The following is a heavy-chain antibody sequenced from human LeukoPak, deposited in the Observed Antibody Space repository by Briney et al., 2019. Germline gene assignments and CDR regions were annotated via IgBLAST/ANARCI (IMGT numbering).Heavy chain of an antibody. CDR1: GGSISSYY. J-gene: IGHJ4*02. V-gene: IGHV4-4*07. CDR3: ARDHYDLGYFDY. D-gene: IGHD3-3*01. Sequence: SSETLSLTCTVSGGSISSYYWSWIRQPAGKGLEWIGRIYTSGGTNYNPSLKSRVTMSVDTSKNQFSLKLSSVTAADTAVYYYARDHYDLGYFDYWGQGTLVTVSS. CDR2: IYTSGGT.